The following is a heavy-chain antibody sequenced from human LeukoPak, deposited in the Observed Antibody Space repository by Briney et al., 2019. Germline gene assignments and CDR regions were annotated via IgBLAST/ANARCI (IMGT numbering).Heavy chain of an antibody. CDR1: GYTFTSYD. CDR3: ARVSSGQYGDYDYYYYGMDV. V-gene: IGHV1-69*13. Sequence: GASVKVSCKASGYTFTSYDINWVRQATGQGLEWMGGIIPIFGTANYAQKFQGRVTITADESTSTAYMELSSLRSEDTAVYYCARVSSGQYGDYDYYYYGMDVWGQGTTVTVSS. CDR2: IIPIFGTA. D-gene: IGHD4-17*01. J-gene: IGHJ6*02.